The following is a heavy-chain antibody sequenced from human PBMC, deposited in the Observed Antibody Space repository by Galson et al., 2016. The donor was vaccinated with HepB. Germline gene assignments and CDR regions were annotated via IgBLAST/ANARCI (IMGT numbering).Heavy chain of an antibody. V-gene: IGHV3-48*02. CDR3: ARVRFTGSGSPKNDH. Sequence: SLRLSCAGSGLTFSDYSVDWVRQAPGKGLEWISYISSASHTKNYADSLKGRFNTSRDNVKNSIYLQLNSLRDEEPAVYYWARVRFTGSGSPKNDHWGRGTQVTVSS. CDR2: ISSASHTK. J-gene: IGHJ4*02. CDR1: GLTFSDYS. D-gene: IGHD3-10*01.